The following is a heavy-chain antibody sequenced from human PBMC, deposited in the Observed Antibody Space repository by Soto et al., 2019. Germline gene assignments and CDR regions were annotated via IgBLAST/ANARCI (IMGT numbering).Heavy chain of an antibody. Sequence: SVKVSCKASGGTFSSYTISWVRQAPGQGLEWMGRIIPILGIANYAQRFQGRVTITADKSTSTAYMELSSLRSEDTAVYYCARDYGEAGATPSGGYWGQGTLVTVSS. D-gene: IGHD4-17*01. J-gene: IGHJ4*02. V-gene: IGHV1-69*02. CDR3: ARDYGEAGATPSGGY. CDR1: GGTFSSYT. CDR2: IIPILGIA.